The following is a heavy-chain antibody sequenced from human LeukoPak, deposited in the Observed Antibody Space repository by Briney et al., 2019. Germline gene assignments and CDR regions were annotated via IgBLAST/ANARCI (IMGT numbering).Heavy chain of an antibody. V-gene: IGHV4-61*01. CDR1: GGSVSSGSYY. CDR2: IYYSGST. Sequence: PSETLSLTCTVSGGSVSSGSYYWSWIRQPPGKGLEWIGDIYYSGSTNYNPSLKSRVTISVDTSKNQFSLKLSSVTAADTAVYYCAKMQFGELSYENWFDPWGQGTLVTVSS. J-gene: IGHJ5*02. CDR3: AKMQFGELSYENWFDP. D-gene: IGHD3-10*01.